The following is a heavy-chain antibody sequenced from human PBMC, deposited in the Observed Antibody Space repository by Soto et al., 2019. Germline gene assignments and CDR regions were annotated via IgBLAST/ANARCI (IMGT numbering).Heavy chain of an antibody. CDR3: ARGVPTIPDY. J-gene: IGHJ4*02. V-gene: IGHV1-3*01. CDR2: INAGNGNT. Sequence: QVQLVQSGAEVKKPGASVKVSRKASGYTFTSYAMHWVRQAPGQRLEWMGWINAGNGNTKYSQKFQGRVTITRDTTASTAYMELRSLRSEDTAVYYCARGVPTIPDYWGQGTLVTVSS. D-gene: IGHD5-12*01. CDR1: GYTFTSYA.